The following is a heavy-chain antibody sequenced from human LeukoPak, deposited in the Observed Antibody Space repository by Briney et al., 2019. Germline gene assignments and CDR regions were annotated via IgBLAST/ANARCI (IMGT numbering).Heavy chain of an antibody. CDR1: GGSISSSSYY. Sequence: SETLSLTCTVSGGSISSSSYYWGWIRQPPGKGLEWIGRIYTSGSTNYNPSLKSRVTMSVDTSKNQFSLKLSSVTAADTAVYYCAREWYCSSTSCYPQLYYYYYMDVGGKGTTVTVSS. CDR3: AREWYCSSTSCYPQLYYYYYMDV. D-gene: IGHD2-2*01. CDR2: IYTSGST. V-gene: IGHV4-39*07. J-gene: IGHJ6*03.